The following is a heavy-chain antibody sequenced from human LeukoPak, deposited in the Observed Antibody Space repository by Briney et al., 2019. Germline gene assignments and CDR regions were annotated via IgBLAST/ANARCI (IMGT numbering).Heavy chain of an antibody. Sequence: PSETLSLTCTVSGGSISSSSYYWGWIRQPPGKGLEWIGSIYYSGSTYYNPSLKSRVTISVDTSKNQFSLKLSSVTAADTAVHYCARRVHSGSYYYFDYWGQGTLVTVSS. V-gene: IGHV4-39*01. CDR2: IYYSGST. D-gene: IGHD1-26*01. CDR3: ARRVHSGSYYYFDY. CDR1: GGSISSSSYY. J-gene: IGHJ4*02.